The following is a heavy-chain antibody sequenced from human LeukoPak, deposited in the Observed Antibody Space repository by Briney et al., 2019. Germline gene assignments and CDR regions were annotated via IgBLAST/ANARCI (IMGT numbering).Heavy chain of an antibody. CDR3: ARDLRICVGGSCYLGY. D-gene: IGHD2-15*01. CDR2: ISYDGSNK. V-gene: IGHV3-30-3*01. CDR1: GFTFSSYA. J-gene: IGHJ4*02. Sequence: GRSLRLSCAASGFTFSSYAMHWVRQAPGKGLEWVAVISYDGSNKYYADSVKGRFTISRDNSKNTLYLQMNSLRAEDTAVYYCARDLRICVGGSCYLGYWGQGTLVTDSS.